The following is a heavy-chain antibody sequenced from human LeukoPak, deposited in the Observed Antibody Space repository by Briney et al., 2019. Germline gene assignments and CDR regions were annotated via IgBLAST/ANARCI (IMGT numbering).Heavy chain of an antibody. D-gene: IGHD4-23*01. J-gene: IGHJ4*02. Sequence: SETLSLTCTVSGGSISSYYWSWIRQPAGKGLEWIGRIYTSGSTNYNPSLKSRVTMSVDTSKNQFSLKLSSVTAADTAVYYCARAVLNYGGNPYYFDYWGQGTLVTVSS. V-gene: IGHV4-4*07. CDR1: GGSISSYY. CDR3: ARAVLNYGGNPYYFDY. CDR2: IYTSGST.